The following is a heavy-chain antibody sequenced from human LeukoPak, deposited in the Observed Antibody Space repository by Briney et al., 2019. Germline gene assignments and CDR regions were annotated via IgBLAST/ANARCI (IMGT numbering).Heavy chain of an antibody. CDR3: VKRTMSAFDQ. V-gene: IGHV3-23*01. CDR1: GFIFSSYA. D-gene: IGHD5-24*01. CDR2: ISGRGSGT. J-gene: IGHJ4*02. Sequence: PGGSLRLSCAASGFIFSSYAMNWVRQAPGKGLEWVSGISGRGSGTSYADSVQGRFIISRDNSKNTVYLQMNSLRGEDTAIYWCVKRTMSAFDQWGQGTLVTVSS.